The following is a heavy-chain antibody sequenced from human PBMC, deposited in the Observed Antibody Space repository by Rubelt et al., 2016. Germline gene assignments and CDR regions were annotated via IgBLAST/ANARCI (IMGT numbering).Heavy chain of an antibody. CDR2: ISSNGGST. J-gene: IGHJ4*02. V-gene: IGHV3-64D*09. CDR1: GFTFSSYA. CDR3: VKDCSGSTCYEEFFDY. Sequence: SGFTFSSYAMHWVRQAPGKGLEYVSAISSNGGSTYYADSVKGRFTISRDNSKNTLYLQMSSLRAEDTAVYYCVKDCSGSTCYEEFFDYWGQGTLVTVSS. D-gene: IGHD1-26*01.